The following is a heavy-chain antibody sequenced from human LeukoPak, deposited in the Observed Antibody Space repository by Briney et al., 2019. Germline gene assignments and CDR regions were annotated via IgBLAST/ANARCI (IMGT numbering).Heavy chain of an antibody. Sequence: PSETLSLTCTVSGGSISSYYWSWIRQPPGKGLEWIGYIYYSGSTYYNPSLKSRVTISVDTSKNQFSLKLSSVTAADTAVYYCARAYYDFWSGYSHYYYYYYMDVWGKGTTVTVSS. D-gene: IGHD3-3*01. CDR2: IYYSGST. V-gene: IGHV4-59*12. J-gene: IGHJ6*03. CDR1: GGSISSYY. CDR3: ARAYYDFWSGYSHYYYYYYMDV.